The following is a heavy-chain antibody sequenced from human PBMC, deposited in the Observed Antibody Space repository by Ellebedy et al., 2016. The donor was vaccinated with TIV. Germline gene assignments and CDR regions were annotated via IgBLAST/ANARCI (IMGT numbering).Heavy chain of an antibody. J-gene: IGHJ4*02. D-gene: IGHD3-10*01. Sequence: GESLKISCKGSAYSFSNYWITWVRQMPGKGLEWMGRIDPSDSYTNFSPSFQGRVTISVDKSITTAYLQWSSLKASDSAMYYCATTESPYASGKYWGQGTLVTVSS. CDR3: ATTESPYASGKY. CDR2: IDPSDSYT. CDR1: AYSFSNYW. V-gene: IGHV5-10-1*01.